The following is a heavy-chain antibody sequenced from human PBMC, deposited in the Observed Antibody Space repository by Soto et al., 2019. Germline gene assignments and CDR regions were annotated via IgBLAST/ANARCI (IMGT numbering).Heavy chain of an antibody. J-gene: IGHJ5*02. V-gene: IGHV4-59*01. CDR3: ARGDDWEFSCFGP. CDR2: VSYTKNS. Sequence: SENLSLTCAVYGGSITTYYRNWIRQPPGKGLEWIGYVSYTKNSNYNPSLKSRVTISLDTSKNQFSLKLTSVTAADTALYYCARGDDWEFSCFGPSGQVTLVTVS. D-gene: IGHD3-9*01. CDR1: GGSITTYY.